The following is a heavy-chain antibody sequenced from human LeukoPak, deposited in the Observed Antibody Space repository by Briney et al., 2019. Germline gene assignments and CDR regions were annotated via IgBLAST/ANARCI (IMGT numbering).Heavy chain of an antibody. V-gene: IGHV5-51*01. CDR2: IYPGDSDT. J-gene: IGHJ3*01. Sequence: GESLKISCKASGYSFTSYWIGWVRQMPGKGLEWMGIIYPGDSDTRYSPSFQGQVTISVDKSISTAYLQWSSLKASDTAMYYCARQRGYRMTKDGFDVWGQGTMVTVSA. D-gene: IGHD2-2*03. CDR1: GYSFTSYW. CDR3: ARQRGYRMTKDGFDV.